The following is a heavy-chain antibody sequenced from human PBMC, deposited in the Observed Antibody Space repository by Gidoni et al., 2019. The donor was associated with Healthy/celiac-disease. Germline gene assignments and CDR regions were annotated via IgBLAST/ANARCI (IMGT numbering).Heavy chain of an antibody. V-gene: IGHV3-53*02. Sequence: EVQLVETGGGLIEPGGSLSLSCPDSGFTVLSHYIRGGRQAPGQGLEWVSGIYSGGSTYYADSVKGRFTISRDNSKNTLYLQMNSRRAEDTAVYYCARDPVIYCSGGSCYQYGMDVWGQGTTVTVSS. D-gene: IGHD2-15*01. CDR2: IYSGGST. J-gene: IGHJ6*02. CDR1: GFTVLSHY. CDR3: ARDPVIYCSGGSCYQYGMDV.